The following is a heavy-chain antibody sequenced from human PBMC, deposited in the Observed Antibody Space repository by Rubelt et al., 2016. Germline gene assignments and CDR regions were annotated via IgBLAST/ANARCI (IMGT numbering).Heavy chain of an antibody. Sequence: EVQLLESGGDWVQPGGSLRLSCAASGFIFDKYAMTWVRQAPGKGPEWVSSISGSGGSKLYADSVKGRFTISRDNSNNTFSLRMNSLRVEDTAVYYCAKDLRVLAGFGSDHWGQGTPVTVSS. CDR2: ISGSGGSK. J-gene: IGHJ4*02. D-gene: IGHD2-8*02. V-gene: IGHV3-23*01. CDR3: AKDLRVLAGFGSDH. CDR1: GFIFDKYA.